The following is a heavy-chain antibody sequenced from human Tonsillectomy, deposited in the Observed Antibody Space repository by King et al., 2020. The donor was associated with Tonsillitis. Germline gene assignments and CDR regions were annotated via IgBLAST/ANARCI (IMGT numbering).Heavy chain of an antibody. Sequence: VQLVESGGGLVKPGGSLRLSCAASGFTFSNYYMSWIRQAPGKGLEWVSYISSSGTTINYAESVKGRFTISRENSKNSLYLQVNSLRAEDTAVYYCARLTTVTTWGDYWGQGTLVTVSS. D-gene: IGHD4-11*01. CDR3: ARLTTVTTWGDY. CDR1: GFTFSNYY. J-gene: IGHJ4*02. V-gene: IGHV3-11*01. CDR2: ISSSGTTI.